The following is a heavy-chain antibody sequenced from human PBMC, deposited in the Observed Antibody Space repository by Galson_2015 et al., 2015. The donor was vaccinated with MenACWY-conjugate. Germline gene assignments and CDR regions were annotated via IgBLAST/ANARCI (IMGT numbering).Heavy chain of an antibody. J-gene: IGHJ5*02. CDR1: GYSFTNYW. D-gene: IGHD2-2*01. V-gene: IGHV5-51*01. CDR2: IDPHNSNT. Sequence: QSGAEVKKPGESLKISCKGSGYSFTNYWIGWVRQMPGRGLEWMVLIDPHNSNTRYSPSFQGQVTISADESISTAFLQWSSLKASAAAIYYCARRRSSTSGGHWFDPWGQGTLVTVSS. CDR3: ARRRSSTSGGHWFDP.